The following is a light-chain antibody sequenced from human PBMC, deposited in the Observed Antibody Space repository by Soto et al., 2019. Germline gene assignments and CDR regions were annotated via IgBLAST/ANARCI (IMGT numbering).Light chain of an antibody. J-gene: IGKJ1*01. CDR1: QTISGW. Sequence: STLSASVGDTVTITCRASQTISGWLAWYQQRPGKAPNLLIFDASTLESGVPSRFSGSGSGTTFTLTISSLQSDDFATYYCLQYNGYYRTFGQGTKVDIK. CDR3: LQYNGYYRT. CDR2: DAS. V-gene: IGKV1-5*01.